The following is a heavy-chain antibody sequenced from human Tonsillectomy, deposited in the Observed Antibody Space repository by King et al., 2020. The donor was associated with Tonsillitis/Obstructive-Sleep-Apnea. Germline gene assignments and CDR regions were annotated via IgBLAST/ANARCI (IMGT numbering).Heavy chain of an antibody. D-gene: IGHD6-13*01. J-gene: IGHJ4*02. CDR1: GFSFSSYG. V-gene: IGHV3-33*01. CDR2: IWYDGTNK. Sequence: VQLVESGGGVVQPGRSLRLSCAASGFSFSSYGMHWVRQAPGKGLEWVAVIWYDGTNKYYTDSVEGRFTISRDNSKNTLYLQMNSLRVDDTAVYYCARDWVAVDGSLIWGQGSLVTVSS. CDR3: ARDWVAVDGSLI.